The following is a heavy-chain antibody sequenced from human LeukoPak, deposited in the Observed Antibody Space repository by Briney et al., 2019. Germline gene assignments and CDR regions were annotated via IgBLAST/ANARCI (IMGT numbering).Heavy chain of an antibody. Sequence: SETLSLTCTVSGGSISSGGYYWSWIRQHPGKGLEWIGYIYYSGSTYYNPSLKSRVTISVDTSKNQFFLKLSSVTAADTAVYYCARDRSVGYHYYGMDVWGQGTTVTVSS. CDR1: GGSISSGGYY. D-gene: IGHD6-19*01. CDR2: IYYSGST. V-gene: IGHV4-31*03. CDR3: ARDRSVGYHYYGMDV. J-gene: IGHJ6*02.